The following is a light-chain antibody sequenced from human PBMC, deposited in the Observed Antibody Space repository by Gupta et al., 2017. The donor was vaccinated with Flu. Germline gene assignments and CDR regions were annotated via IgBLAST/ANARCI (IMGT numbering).Light chain of an antibody. J-gene: IGKJ1*01. CDR2: GAW. Sequence: PSFLSASIGDRVTITCRASQGISSHLAWYQQKPGKAPKLLIYGAWTEKNGVPSRFSGSGSRTDFTLTISSRQPDDFATYYCQQRSSSPWTFGQGTKVEIK. CDR3: QQRSSSPWT. V-gene: IGKV1-9*01. CDR1: QGISSH.